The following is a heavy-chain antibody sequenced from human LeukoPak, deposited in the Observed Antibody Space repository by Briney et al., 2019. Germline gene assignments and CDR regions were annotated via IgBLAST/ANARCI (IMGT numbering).Heavy chain of an antibody. D-gene: IGHD1-26*01. CDR2: IIPIFGTA. CDR3: ARRRENNWFDP. V-gene: IGHV1-69*01. J-gene: IGHJ5*02. CDR1: GFTFSSYA. Sequence: GGSLRLSCAASGFTFSSYAISWVRQAPGQGLEWMGGIIPIFGTANYAQKFQGRVTITADESTSTAYMELSSLRSEDTAVYYCARRRENNWFDPWGQGTLVTVSS.